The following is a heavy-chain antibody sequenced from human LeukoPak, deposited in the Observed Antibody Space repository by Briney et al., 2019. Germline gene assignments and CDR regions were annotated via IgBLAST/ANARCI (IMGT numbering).Heavy chain of an antibody. D-gene: IGHD3-10*01. CDR2: MNPNSGNT. Sequence: ASVKVSCKASGYTFTSYDINWVRQATGQGLEWMGWMNPNSGNTCYAQKFQGRVTMTRNTSISTAYMELSSLRSEDTAVYYCASSRITMVRGYNWFDPWGQGTLVTVSS. CDR1: GYTFTSYD. J-gene: IGHJ5*02. CDR3: ASSRITMVRGYNWFDP. V-gene: IGHV1-8*01.